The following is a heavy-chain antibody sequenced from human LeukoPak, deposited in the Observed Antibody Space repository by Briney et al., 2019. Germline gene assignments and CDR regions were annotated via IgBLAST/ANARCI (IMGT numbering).Heavy chain of an antibody. Sequence: PSETLSLTCTVSGGSISSSSYYWGWIRQPPGKGLEWIGSIYYSGSTYYNPSLKSRVTISVDTSKNQFSLKLSSVTAADTAVYYCAGYPLRKKYFDYWGQGTLVTVSS. CDR3: AGYPLRKKYFDY. J-gene: IGHJ4*02. V-gene: IGHV4-39*01. CDR2: IYYSGST. CDR1: GGSISSSSYY. D-gene: IGHD5/OR15-5a*01.